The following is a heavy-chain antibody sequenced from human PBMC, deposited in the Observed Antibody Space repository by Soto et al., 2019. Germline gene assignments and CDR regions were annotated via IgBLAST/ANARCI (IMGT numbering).Heavy chain of an antibody. V-gene: IGHV3-23*01. D-gene: IGHD3-9*01. Sequence: GGSLRLSCTASGFTFSNYAMSWVRQAPGKGLEWVSAVNGRGSTTYYADSVKGRFTISKDNSKNTLYLQMNSLRAEDTALYYCARGRYFDWLWRSWFDPWGQGTLVTVSS. J-gene: IGHJ5*02. CDR3: ARGRYFDWLWRSWFDP. CDR2: VNGRGSTT. CDR1: GFTFSNYA.